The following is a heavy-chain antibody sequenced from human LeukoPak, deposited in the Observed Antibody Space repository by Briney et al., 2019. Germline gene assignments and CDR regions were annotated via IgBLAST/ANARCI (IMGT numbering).Heavy chain of an antibody. J-gene: IGHJ5*02. D-gene: IGHD2-2*01. CDR3: ARDRIQYQLLNWFDP. CDR1: GFTFSSYW. CDR2: IKQDGSEK. V-gene: IGHV3-7*01. Sequence: GGSLRLSCAASGFTFSSYWMSWVRQAPVKGLEWVANIKQDGSEKYYVDSVKGRFTISRDNAKNSLYLQMNSLRAEDTAVYYCARDRIQYQLLNWFDPWGQGTLVTVSS.